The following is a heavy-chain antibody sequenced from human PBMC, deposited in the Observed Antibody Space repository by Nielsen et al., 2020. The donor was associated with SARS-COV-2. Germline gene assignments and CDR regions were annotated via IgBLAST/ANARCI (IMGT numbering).Heavy chain of an antibody. CDR2: INHSGTT. CDR1: GGSFSGYS. D-gene: IGHD3-22*01. J-gene: IGHJ4*02. V-gene: IGHV4-34*01. CDR3: ARRLGYYFDY. Sequence: SETLSLTCAVYGGSFSGYSWSWIRQPPGKGLEWIGEINHSGTTNYNPSLKSRVIISVDTSKNQFSLKLSSVTAADTAVYYCARRLGYYFDYWGQGTLVTVSS.